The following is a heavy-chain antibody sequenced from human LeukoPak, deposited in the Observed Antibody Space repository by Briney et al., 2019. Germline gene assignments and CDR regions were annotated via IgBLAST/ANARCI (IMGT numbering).Heavy chain of an antibody. V-gene: IGHV3-23*01. Sequence: GGSLRLSCAASGIIFGSHGMAWVRQAPGKGLEWVSSIRPNGDRTFYADFVKGRFTISRDNSKNTVSLHMNSLRAEDTAFYYCAKAELGVDTFFDYWGQGTLVTVSS. CDR2: IRPNGDRT. J-gene: IGHJ4*02. CDR1: GIIFGSHG. CDR3: AKAELGVDTFFDY. D-gene: IGHD3-3*01.